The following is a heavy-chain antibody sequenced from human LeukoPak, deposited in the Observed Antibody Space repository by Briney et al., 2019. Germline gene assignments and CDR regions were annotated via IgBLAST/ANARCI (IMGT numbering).Heavy chain of an antibody. CDR1: GGSISSGSYY. D-gene: IGHD2-2*01. CDR3: AREWDIVVVPKTNWFDP. V-gene: IGHV4-61*02. CDR2: IYTIGST. J-gene: IGHJ5*02. Sequence: PSQTLSLTCTVSGGSISSGSYYWSWIRQPAGKGLEWIGRIYTIGSTNYNPSLKSRVTISVDTSKNQFSLKLSSVTAADTAVYYCAREWDIVVVPKTNWFDPWGQGTLVTVSS.